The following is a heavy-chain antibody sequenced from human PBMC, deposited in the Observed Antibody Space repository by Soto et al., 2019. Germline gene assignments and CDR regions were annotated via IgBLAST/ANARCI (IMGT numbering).Heavy chain of an antibody. Sequence: TGGSLSLSCAASGFVFTRYAMSWVRQAPGKGLEWVSAISGAGRDTYYADSVKGRLTISRDNSKNTLYLQMNSLRAEDTAVYYCAKDRSGYDWLGGSFDYWGQGTLVTVAS. CDR2: ISGAGRDT. D-gene: IGHD5-12*01. J-gene: IGHJ4*02. V-gene: IGHV3-23*01. CDR1: GFVFTRYA. CDR3: AKDRSGYDWLGGSFDY.